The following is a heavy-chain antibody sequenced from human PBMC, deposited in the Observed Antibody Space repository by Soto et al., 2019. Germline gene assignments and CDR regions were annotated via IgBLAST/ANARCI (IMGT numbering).Heavy chain of an antibody. CDR3: ATFITIFGNGMDV. CDR2: ISSSSSTI. D-gene: IGHD3-3*01. Sequence: EVQLVESGGGLVQPGGSLRLSCAASGFTFSSYSMNWVRQAPGKGLEWVSYISSSSSTIYYADSVKGRFTISRDNAKNSLYLHMNSLRDEDTAVYYCATFITIFGNGMDVWGQGTTVTVSS. V-gene: IGHV3-48*02. J-gene: IGHJ6*02. CDR1: GFTFSSYS.